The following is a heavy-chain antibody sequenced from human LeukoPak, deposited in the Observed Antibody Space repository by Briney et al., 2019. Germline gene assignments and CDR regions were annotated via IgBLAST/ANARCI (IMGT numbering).Heavy chain of an antibody. Sequence: GESLKISCKGSGYSFTSYWIGWVRQMPGKGLEWMGIIYPGDSDTRYSPSFQGQVTNSAGKSISTAYLQWSSLKASDTAMYYCARLRVPAAIGAFDIWGQGTMVTVSS. D-gene: IGHD2-2*01. CDR2: IYPGDSDT. J-gene: IGHJ3*02. V-gene: IGHV5-51*01. CDR1: GYSFTSYW. CDR3: ARLRVPAAIGAFDI.